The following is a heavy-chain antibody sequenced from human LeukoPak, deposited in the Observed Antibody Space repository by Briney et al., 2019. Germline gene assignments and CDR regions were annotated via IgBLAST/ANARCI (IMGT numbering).Heavy chain of an antibody. CDR1: GFTFTNAW. Sequence: GGSLRLYCAASGFTFTNAWMNWVRQAPGKGLAWVGRIKSKGDGDTTDYAAPVKGRFTMSRDDSKATLYLQMNYLEAEDTAVYYCTTDLGLTMIRGVIVSWGQGALVTVSS. D-gene: IGHD3-10*01. CDR2: IKSKGDGDTT. CDR3: TTDLGLTMIRGVIVS. V-gene: IGHV3-15*01. J-gene: IGHJ4*02.